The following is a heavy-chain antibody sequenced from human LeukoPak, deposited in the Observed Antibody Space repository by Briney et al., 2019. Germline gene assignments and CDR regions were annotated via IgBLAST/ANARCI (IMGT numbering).Heavy chain of an antibody. J-gene: IGHJ4*02. D-gene: IGHD1-26*01. CDR2: IYYSGST. V-gene: IGHV4-31*03. Sequence: PSQTLPLTCTVSGGSISSGGYYWSWIRQHPGKGLEWIGYIYYSGSTYYNPSLKSRVTISVDTSKNQFSLKLSSVTAADTAVYYCAREAMGAGIDYWGQGTLVTVSS. CDR1: GGSISSGGYY. CDR3: AREAMGAGIDY.